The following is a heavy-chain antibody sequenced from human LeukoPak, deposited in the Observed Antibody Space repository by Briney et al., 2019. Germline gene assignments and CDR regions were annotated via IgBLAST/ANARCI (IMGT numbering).Heavy chain of an antibody. D-gene: IGHD3-3*01. V-gene: IGHV1/OR15-1*01. J-gene: IGHJ4*02. CDR3: ARGPYDFWSGYYTHPSGY. Sequence: ASVKVSCKASGYIFTDYYMHWVRQAPGQELGWMGRVNPNSGGTNYAQKFQGRVTMTRDTSISTAYTELSSLRSEDTATYYCARGPYDFWSGYYTHPSGYWGQGTLVTVSS. CDR2: VNPNSGGT. CDR1: GYIFTDYY.